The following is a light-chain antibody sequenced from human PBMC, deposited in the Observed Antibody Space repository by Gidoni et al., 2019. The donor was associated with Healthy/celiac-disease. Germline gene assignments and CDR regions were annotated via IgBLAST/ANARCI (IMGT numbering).Light chain of an antibody. CDR3: QQYNSYSYT. Sequence: DIQMTQSPSTLSASVGDRVTITCRASQSISSWLAWYQQKPGKAPKLLIYKASSLESGVPSRFSGSGSGTEFTLTISSLQPDDFETYYCQQYNSYSYTFGQGTQLEIK. V-gene: IGKV1-5*03. CDR1: QSISSW. CDR2: KAS. J-gene: IGKJ2*01.